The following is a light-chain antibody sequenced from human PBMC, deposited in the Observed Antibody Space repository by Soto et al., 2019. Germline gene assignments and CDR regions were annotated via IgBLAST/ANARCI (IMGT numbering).Light chain of an antibody. CDR3: CSYAGTYTV. CDR1: SSDVGGYNY. CDR2: NVS. J-gene: IGLJ2*01. Sequence: QSALTQPRSVSGSPGQSVTISCTGTSSDVGGYNYVSWYHQHPGKAPKLMIYNVSKRPSGVPDRFSGSKSGNTASLTISGLQAEDEADYYCCSYAGTYTVFGEGTKVTVL. V-gene: IGLV2-11*01.